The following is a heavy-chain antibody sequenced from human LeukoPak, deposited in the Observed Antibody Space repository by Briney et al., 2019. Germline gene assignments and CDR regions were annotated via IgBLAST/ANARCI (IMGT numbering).Heavy chain of an antibody. CDR3: ARGRLGGSGSYYNVLDY. CDR2: ICYSGST. D-gene: IGHD3-10*01. J-gene: IGHJ4*02. CDR1: GGSISSYY. Sequence: PSESVSLTCTVSGGSISSYYWSWIRQPPGKGLEWIGYICYSGSTNYNPSLKSRVTISVDTSRNQFSLKLSSVTAADTAVYYCARGRLGGSGSYYNVLDYWGQGTLVTVPT. V-gene: IGHV4-59*01.